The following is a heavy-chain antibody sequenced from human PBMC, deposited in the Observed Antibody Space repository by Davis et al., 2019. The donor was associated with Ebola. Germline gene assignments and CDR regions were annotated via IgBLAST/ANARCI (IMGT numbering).Heavy chain of an antibody. CDR3: AKDHSSGDYGMDV. CDR1: GFTFSSYA. CDR2: ISYDGSSK. V-gene: IGHV3-30*04. D-gene: IGHD6-19*01. Sequence: PGGSLRLSCAASGFTFSSYAMHWVRQAPGKGLGWVAVISYDGSSKYYADSVKGRFTISRDNSKNTLYLQMNSLRAEDTAVYYCAKDHSSGDYGMDVWGQGTTVTVSS. J-gene: IGHJ6*02.